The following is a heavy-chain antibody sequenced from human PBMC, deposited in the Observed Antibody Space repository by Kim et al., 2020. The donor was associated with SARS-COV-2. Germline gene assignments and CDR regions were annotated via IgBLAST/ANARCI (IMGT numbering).Heavy chain of an antibody. D-gene: IGHD3-10*01. CDR1: GYTFTTYA. J-gene: IGHJ4*02. Sequence: ASVKDSCKASGYTFTTYAMCWLRQAPGQGLEWMGWINTNTGNPSYVRDFTGRFVFSVDTSVSTAYLEIRSLKVEDTAVYYCARDVHVSGSYPLNYWGQGTLVTVSS. CDR3: ARDVHVSGSYPLNY. CDR2: INTNTGNP. V-gene: IGHV7-4-1*02.